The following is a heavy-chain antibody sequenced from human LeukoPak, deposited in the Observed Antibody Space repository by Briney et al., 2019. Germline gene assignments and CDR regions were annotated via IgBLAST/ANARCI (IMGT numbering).Heavy chain of an antibody. D-gene: IGHD4-23*01. CDR1: GGSISSSSYY. CDR3: ARGRDYGGNYYYYYYYMDV. J-gene: IGHJ6*03. V-gene: IGHV4-39*07. Sequence: SETLSLTCTVSGGSISSSSYYWGWIRQPPGKGLEWIGSIYYSGSTYYNPSLKSRVTISVDTSKNQFSLKLSSVTAADTAVYCCARGRDYGGNYYYYYYYMDVWGKGTTVTVSS. CDR2: IYYSGST.